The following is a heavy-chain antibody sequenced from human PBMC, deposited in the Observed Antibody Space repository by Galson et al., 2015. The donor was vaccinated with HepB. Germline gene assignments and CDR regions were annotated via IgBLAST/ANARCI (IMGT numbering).Heavy chain of an antibody. CDR1: GFTFSNFA. CDR2: ICADTLRK. CDR3: AKFFSDRYSLAFDS. J-gene: IGHJ4*02. D-gene: IGHD1-1*01. Sequence: SLRLSCAASGFTFSNFAMSWVRQAPGQGLEWVATICADTLRKFYADSVKGRFTISRDNSKNTLYLQMNSLRAEDTALYYCAKFFSDRYSLAFDSWGQGTLVTVSS. V-gene: IGHV3-23*01.